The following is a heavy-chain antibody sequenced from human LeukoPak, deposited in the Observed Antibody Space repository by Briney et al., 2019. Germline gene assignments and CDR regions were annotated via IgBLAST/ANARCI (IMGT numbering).Heavy chain of an antibody. CDR2: INHSGST. Sequence: GSLRLSCAASGFTFSSYGMSWVRQAPGKGLEWIGEINHSGSTNYNPSLKSRVTISVDTSKNQFSLKLSSVTAADTAVYYCARGRYSSGRNWFDPWGQGTLVTVSS. CDR1: GFTFSSYG. J-gene: IGHJ5*02. V-gene: IGHV4-34*01. D-gene: IGHD6-19*01. CDR3: ARGRYSSGRNWFDP.